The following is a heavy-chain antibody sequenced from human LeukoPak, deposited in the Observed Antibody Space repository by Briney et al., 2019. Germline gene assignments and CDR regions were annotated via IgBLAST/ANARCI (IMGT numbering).Heavy chain of an antibody. J-gene: IGHJ4*02. V-gene: IGHV1-46*01. CDR2: INPSGGST. Sequence: ASVKVSCKASGYTFTSYYIHWVRQAPGQGLEWMGIINPSGGSTTYAQKFQGRVTMTRDTSTSTVYMELSSLRSEDTAVYYCARGGTLITIFGVVINRPTTFDYWGQGTLVTVSS. CDR3: ARGGTLITIFGVVINRPTTFDY. CDR1: GYTFTSYY. D-gene: IGHD3-3*01.